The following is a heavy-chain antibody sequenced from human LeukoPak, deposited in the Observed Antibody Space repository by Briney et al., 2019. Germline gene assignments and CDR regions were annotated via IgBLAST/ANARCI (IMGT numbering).Heavy chain of an antibody. CDR3: ANRDRGWLSPIFDY. J-gene: IGHJ4*02. Sequence: QPGGSLRLSCAASAFTFSSYAMSWVRQAPGKGLECVSTISGGGGSTYYADSVKGRFTISRDNSKNTVYLQMNSLRAEDTAVYYCANRDRGWLSPIFDYWGQGTLVTVSS. V-gene: IGHV3-23*01. D-gene: IGHD5-12*01. CDR1: AFTFSSYA. CDR2: ISGGGGST.